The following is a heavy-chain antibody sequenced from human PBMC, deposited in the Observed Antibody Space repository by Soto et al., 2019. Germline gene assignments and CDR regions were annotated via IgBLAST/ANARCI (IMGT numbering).Heavy chain of an antibody. D-gene: IGHD3-10*01. CDR2: IYYSGST. Sequence: QVQLQESGPGLVKPSETLSLTCTVSGGSISSYYWSWIRQPPGKGLEWIGYIYYSGSTNYNPSLKSRVTISVDTSKNQFSLKLSSVTAADTAVYYCARHKYYGSGSLAGDWGQGTLVTVSS. CDR1: GGSISSYY. J-gene: IGHJ4*02. V-gene: IGHV4-59*01. CDR3: ARHKYYGSGSLAGD.